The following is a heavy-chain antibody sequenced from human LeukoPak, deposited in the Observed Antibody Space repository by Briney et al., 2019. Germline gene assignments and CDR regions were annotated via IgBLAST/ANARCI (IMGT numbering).Heavy chain of an antibody. D-gene: IGHD6-13*01. CDR3: AKGPSIAAAGTPYDY. V-gene: IGHV3-9*01. J-gene: IGHJ4*02. CDR2: IDWNSGAL. CDR1: GFTFDDYG. Sequence: GGSLRLSCAASGFTFDDYGIHWVRQAPGKGLEWVSGIDWNSGALGYADSVKGRFTISRDNAKNSLYLQMNSLRAEDTALYYCAKGPSIAAAGTPYDYWGQGTLVTVSS.